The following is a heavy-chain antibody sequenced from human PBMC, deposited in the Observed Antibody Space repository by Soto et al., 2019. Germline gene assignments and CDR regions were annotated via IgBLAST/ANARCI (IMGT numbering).Heavy chain of an antibody. CDR3: ARYIYGQGFKA. CDR2: MRANSGDT. D-gene: IGHD3-3*02. J-gene: IGHJ5*02. V-gene: IGHV1-8*01. Sequence: QVQLAQPGAEVRKPGASVKVSCKASGYNFTNFAFTWARQPTGQGLAWIGWMRANSGDTGHAQKFQGRVSMTRDTSMSTAYMELSSLRAEDTAVYYCARYIYGQGFKAWGQGTLVFVSS. CDR1: GYNFTNFA.